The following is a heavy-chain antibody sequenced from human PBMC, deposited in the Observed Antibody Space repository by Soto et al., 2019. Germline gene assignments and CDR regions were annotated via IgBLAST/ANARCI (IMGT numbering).Heavy chain of an antibody. CDR3: ARDLAKTIVLMVYASPFDP. CDR2: ISAYNGNT. J-gene: IGHJ5*02. CDR1: GYTFTSYG. Sequence: ASVKVSCKASGYTFTSYGISWVRQAPGQGLEWMGWISAYNGNTNYAQKLQGRVTMTTDTSTSTAYMELRSLRSDDTAVYYCARDLAKTIVLMVYASPFDPWGQGTLVTVSS. V-gene: IGHV1-18*01. D-gene: IGHD2-8*01.